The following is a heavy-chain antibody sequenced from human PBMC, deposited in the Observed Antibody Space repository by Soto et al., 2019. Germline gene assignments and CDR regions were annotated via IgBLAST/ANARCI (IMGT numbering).Heavy chain of an antibody. CDR3: ARGRSPRQYFDWLLGY. Sequence: ASVKVSCKASGYTFTGYFMHWVRQAPGQGLEWMGWINPYSGGADYAQSFQGRVTMTRDTSISTVYTELSRLRSDDTAVYYCARGRSPRQYFDWLLGYWGQGTLVTVSS. CDR2: INPYSGGA. CDR1: GYTFTGYF. D-gene: IGHD3-9*01. J-gene: IGHJ4*02. V-gene: IGHV1-2*02.